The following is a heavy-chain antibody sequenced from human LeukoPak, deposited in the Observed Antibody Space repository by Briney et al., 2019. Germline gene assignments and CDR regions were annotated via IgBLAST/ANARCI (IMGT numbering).Heavy chain of an antibody. CDR1: GFTFRNYV. Sequence: GGSLRLSCAASGFTFRNYVIHWVRQAPGKGLEWVASINHNGNVNYYVDSVKGRFTISRDNAKNSLYLQMSNLRAEDTAVYFCARGGGLDVWGQGATVTVSS. CDR3: ARGGGLDV. CDR2: INHNGNVN. V-gene: IGHV3-7*03. D-gene: IGHD3-16*01. J-gene: IGHJ6*02.